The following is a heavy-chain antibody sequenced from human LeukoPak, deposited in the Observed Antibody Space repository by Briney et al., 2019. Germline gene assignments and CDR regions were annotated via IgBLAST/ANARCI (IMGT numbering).Heavy chain of an antibody. D-gene: IGHD3-10*01. CDR3: ARGSSGDYSVSGSAWFDP. V-gene: IGHV1-8*01. CDR1: GYTFTNCD. Sequence: ASVKVSCKASGYTFTNCDINWVRLATGQGLEWMGWVNPNSGNTGYAQKFQGRVTMTRNTSVSTAYMDLSSLRSEDTAVYYCARGSSGDYSVSGSAWFDPWGQGTLVTVFS. J-gene: IGHJ5*02. CDR2: VNPNSGNT.